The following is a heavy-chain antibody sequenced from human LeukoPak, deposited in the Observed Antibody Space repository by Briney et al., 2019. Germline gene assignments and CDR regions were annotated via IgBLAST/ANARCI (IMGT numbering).Heavy chain of an antibody. CDR2: IIPIFGTA. V-gene: IGHV1-69*05. CDR1: GGTFSSYA. J-gene: IGHJ3*02. CDR3: ATIPGRRPRGVDGAFDI. D-gene: IGHD1-26*01. Sequence: SVKVSCKASGGTFSSYAISWVRQAPGQGLEWMGRIIPIFGTANYAQKFQGRVTITTDESTSTAYMELSSLRSEDTAVYYCATIPGRRPRGVDGAFDIWGQGTMVTVSS.